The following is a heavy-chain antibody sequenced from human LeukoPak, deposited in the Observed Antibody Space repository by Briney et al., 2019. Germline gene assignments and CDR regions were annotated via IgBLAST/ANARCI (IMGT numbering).Heavy chain of an antibody. CDR3: ARVRRGIRGVDFDY. J-gene: IGHJ4*02. CDR2: INPNSGGT. CDR1: GYTFTGYY. V-gene: IGHV1-2*02. Sequence: ASVKVSCKASGYTFTGYYMHWVRQAPGQGLEWMGWINPNSGGTDYAQKFQGRVTMTRGTSISTAYMELSRLRSDDMAVYYCARVRRGIRGVDFDYWGQGTLVTVSS. D-gene: IGHD3-10*01.